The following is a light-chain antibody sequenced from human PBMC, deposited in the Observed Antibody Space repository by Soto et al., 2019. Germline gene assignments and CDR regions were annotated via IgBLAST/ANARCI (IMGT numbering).Light chain of an antibody. CDR3: QQRYNWPPT. CDR2: RVS. Sequence: EVVLTQSPGTLSLSPGEGATLSCRASQSVSNRYFAWYQQKPGQAPRLLIYRVSSRATGIPDRFSGSGSGTDFTLTISRLEPEDFALYYCQQRYNWPPTFGQGTKVDIK. CDR1: QSVSNRY. J-gene: IGKJ1*01. V-gene: IGKV3D-20*02.